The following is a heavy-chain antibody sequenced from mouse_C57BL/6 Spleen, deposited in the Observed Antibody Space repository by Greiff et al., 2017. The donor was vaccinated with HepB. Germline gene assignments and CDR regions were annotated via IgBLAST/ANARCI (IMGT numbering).Heavy chain of an antibody. V-gene: IGHV1-26*01. J-gene: IGHJ2*01. CDR2: INPNNGGT. Sequence: EVQLQQSGPELVKPGASVKISCKASGYTFTDYYMNWVKQSHGKSLEWIGDINPNNGGTSYNQKFKGKATLTVDKSSSTAYMELRSLTSEDSAVYYCARRGYGSSYRGYFDYWGQGTTLTVSS. CDR3: ARRGYGSSYRGYFDY. D-gene: IGHD1-1*01. CDR1: GYTFTDYY.